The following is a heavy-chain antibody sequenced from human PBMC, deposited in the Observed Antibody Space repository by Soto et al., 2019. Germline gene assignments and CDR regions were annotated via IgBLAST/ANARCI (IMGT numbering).Heavy chain of an antibody. D-gene: IGHD6-13*01. V-gene: IGHV3-30-3*01. CDR1: GFTFSSYA. Sequence: PGGSLRLSCAASGFTFSSYAMHWVRQAPGKGLEWVAVISYDGSNKYYADSVKGRFTISRDNSKNTLYLQMNSLRAEDTAVYYCARESIGSSWYLNYYYYYYMDVWGKGPTVTVSS. CDR3: ARESIGSSWYLNYYYYYYMDV. CDR2: ISYDGSNK. J-gene: IGHJ6*03.